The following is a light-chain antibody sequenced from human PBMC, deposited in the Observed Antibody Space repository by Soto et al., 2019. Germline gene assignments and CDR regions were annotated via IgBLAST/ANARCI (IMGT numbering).Light chain of an antibody. CDR1: ETVSPN. CDR3: QQYSNWPPAIT. CDR2: GSS. Sequence: EFVLTQSPGTLSLSPGERAPLSCRATETVSPNLAWFQRKAGQPPRLLIYGSSTRATGVPDRFSGSGSGTEFALIISSLQSEDVAVYYCQQYSNWPPAITCGQGTRLEIK. V-gene: IGKV3-15*01. J-gene: IGKJ5*01.